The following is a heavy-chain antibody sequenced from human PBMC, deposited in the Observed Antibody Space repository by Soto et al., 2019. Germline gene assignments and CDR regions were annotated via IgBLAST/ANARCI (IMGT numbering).Heavy chain of an antibody. V-gene: IGHV3-23*01. Sequence: GGPLRLSCAASGFTFSNYAMSWVRKAPGKGLEWVSAISGSGDITYCADSVKGRFLVSRDNSKNTLYLQVNSLRAEDTAVYYCAGGTAATGWGYWGQGTQVTVSS. CDR2: ISGSGDIT. CDR1: GFTFSNYA. CDR3: AGGTAATGWGY. J-gene: IGHJ4*02. D-gene: IGHD6-13*01.